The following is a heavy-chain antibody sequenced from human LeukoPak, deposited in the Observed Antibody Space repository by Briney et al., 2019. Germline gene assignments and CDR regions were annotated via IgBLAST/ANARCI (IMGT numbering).Heavy chain of an antibody. CDR1: GFTFSSYS. J-gene: IGHJ6*03. D-gene: IGHD5-18*01. Sequence: PGGSLRLSCAASGFTFSSYSMNWVRQAPGKGLEWVSYINSSSSTIYYADSVKGRFTISRDNAKNSLYLQMNSLRAEDTAVYYCARAAGDTAMVAYYYYYMDVWGKGTTVTVSS. CDR3: ARAAGDTAMVAYYYYYMDV. CDR2: INSSSSTI. V-gene: IGHV3-48*01.